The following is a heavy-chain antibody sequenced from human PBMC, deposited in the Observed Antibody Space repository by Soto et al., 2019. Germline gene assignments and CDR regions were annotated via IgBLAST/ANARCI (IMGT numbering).Heavy chain of an antibody. CDR1: GYTFTSYA. Sequence: ASVKVSCKASGYTFTSYAMHWVRQAPGQRLEWMGWINAGNGNTKYSQKFQGRVTITRDTSASTAYMELSSLRSEDTDAYYCARDPLTGKYYYGMGVWGKGPTVTASS. CDR3: ARDPLTGKYYYGMGV. J-gene: IGHJ6*04. V-gene: IGHV1-3*01. D-gene: IGHD7-27*01. CDR2: INAGNGNT.